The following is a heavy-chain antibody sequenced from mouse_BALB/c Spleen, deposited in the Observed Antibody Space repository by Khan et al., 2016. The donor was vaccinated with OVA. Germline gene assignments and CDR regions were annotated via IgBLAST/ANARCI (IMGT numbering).Heavy chain of an antibody. J-gene: IGHJ2*01. D-gene: IGHD1-1*01. Sequence: EVQLVESGPGLVKPSQSLSLTCTATGYSITSDYAWNWIRQFPGNKLEWMGFISYSGNTNYNPSLKSRISITRDTSKNQFFLQLNSVTTEDTARYYCARVYGGDFDYWGQGTTLTVSS. CDR2: ISYSGNT. CDR3: ARVYGGDFDY. V-gene: IGHV3-2*02. CDR1: GYSITSDYA.